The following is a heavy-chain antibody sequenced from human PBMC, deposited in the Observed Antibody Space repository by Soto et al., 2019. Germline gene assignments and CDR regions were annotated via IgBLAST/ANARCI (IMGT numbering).Heavy chain of an antibody. J-gene: IGHJ3*02. Sequence: PGGSLRLSCAASGFTFSSYAMSWVRQAPGKGLEWVSAISGSGGSTYYADSVKGRFTISRDNSKNTLYLQMNSLRAEDTAVYYCAKDLLLRLPSRYFDWFPYAFDIWGQGTMVTVSS. CDR1: GFTFSSYA. CDR3: AKDLLLRLPSRYFDWFPYAFDI. V-gene: IGHV3-23*01. D-gene: IGHD3-9*01. CDR2: ISGSGGST.